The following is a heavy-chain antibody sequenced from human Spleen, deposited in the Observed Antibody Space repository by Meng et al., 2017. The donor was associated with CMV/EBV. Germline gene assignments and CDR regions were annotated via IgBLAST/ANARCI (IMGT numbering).Heavy chain of an antibody. D-gene: IGHD6-19*01. J-gene: IGHJ4*02. Sequence: GGSLRLSCAASGFTFSSYSMNWVRQAPGKGLEWVSSISSSGGAIQYSDSVKGRFILSRDNAKNSVYLLMSSLRAEDTAFYYCARDALSSGGDYWGQGALVTVSS. CDR2: ISSSGGAI. CDR1: GFTFSSYS. CDR3: ARDALSSGGDY. V-gene: IGHV3-21*01.